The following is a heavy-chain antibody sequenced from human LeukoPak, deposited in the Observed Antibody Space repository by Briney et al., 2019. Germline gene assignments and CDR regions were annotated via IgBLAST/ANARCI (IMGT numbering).Heavy chain of an antibody. CDR3: ARGLRLSAAGTSFDS. Sequence: PSETLSLTCTVSGGSISRYYWSWIRQPPVRGLEWIGYIDYSGSSSSNPSLKSRVTISLDTSNNQFSLKLSSVTAADTAVYYCARGLRLSAAGTSFDSWGQGTLVTVSS. V-gene: IGHV4-59*01. CDR2: IDYSGSS. CDR1: GGSISRYY. D-gene: IGHD6-13*01. J-gene: IGHJ4*02.